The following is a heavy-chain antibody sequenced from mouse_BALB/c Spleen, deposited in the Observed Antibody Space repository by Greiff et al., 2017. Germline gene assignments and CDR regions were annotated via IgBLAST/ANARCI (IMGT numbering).Heavy chain of an antibody. CDR2: IWAGGST. J-gene: IGHJ3*01. CDR1: GFSLTSYG. Sequence: VMLVESGPGLVAPSQSLSITCTVSGFSLTSYGVHWVRQPPGKGLEWLGVIWAGGSTNYNSALMSRLSISKDNSKSQVFLKMNSLQTDDTAMYYCARDLDGYGAYWGQGTLVTVSA. V-gene: IGHV2-9*02. D-gene: IGHD1-2*01. CDR3: ARDLDGYGAY.